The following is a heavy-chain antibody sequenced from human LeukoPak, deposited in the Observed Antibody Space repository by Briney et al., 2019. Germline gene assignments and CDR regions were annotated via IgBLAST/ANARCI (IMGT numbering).Heavy chain of an antibody. CDR2: ISGGAGST. J-gene: IGHJ4*02. CDR3: AKLPSFRGTITFGGVIGTILYYFDY. CDR1: GFSFSSYA. D-gene: IGHD3-16*02. Sequence: GGSLRLSCGASGFSFSSYAMSWVRQAPGKGLEWVSAISGGAGSTFYADYADSVKGRFTISRDNSKNTLYLQMNSLRAEDTAVYYCAKLPSFRGTITFGGVIGTILYYFDYWGQGTLVTVSS. V-gene: IGHV3-23*01.